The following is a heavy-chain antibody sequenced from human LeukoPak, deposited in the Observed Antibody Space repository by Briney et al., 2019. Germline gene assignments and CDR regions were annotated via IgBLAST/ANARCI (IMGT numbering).Heavy chain of an antibody. Sequence: GGSLRLSCAASGFTFSSYGMHWVRLAPGQGLDWVASIRYDGGDKYYADSVKGRFTISRDNSKNTLYLQMNSLRPEDTAVYYCARDRSNYYGSGIIDYWGQGTLVTVSS. D-gene: IGHD3-10*01. CDR1: GFTFSSYG. CDR2: IRYDGGDK. V-gene: IGHV3-30*02. J-gene: IGHJ4*02. CDR3: ARDRSNYYGSGIIDY.